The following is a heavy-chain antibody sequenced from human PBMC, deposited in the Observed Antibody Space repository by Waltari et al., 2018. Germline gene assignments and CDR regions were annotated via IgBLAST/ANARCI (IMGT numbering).Heavy chain of an antibody. J-gene: IGHJ4*02. CDR1: GYSFTSYW. CDR3: ARSGRYYYDSSGYNGPDY. D-gene: IGHD3-22*01. CDR2: IYPGDSDT. Sequence: EVQLVQSGAEVKKPGESLKISCKGSGYSFTSYWIGWVRQMPGKGLEWMGIIYPGDSDTRYSPSFQGQVTISADKSISTAYLQWSSLKASDTAMYYCARSGRYYYDSSGYNGPDYWGQGTLVTVSS. V-gene: IGHV5-51*03.